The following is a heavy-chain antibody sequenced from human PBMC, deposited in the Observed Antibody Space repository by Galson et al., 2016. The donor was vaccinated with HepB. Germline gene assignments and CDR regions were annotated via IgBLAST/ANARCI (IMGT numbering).Heavy chain of an antibody. V-gene: IGHV3-11*01. D-gene: IGHD1-26*01. J-gene: IGHJ4*02. CDR2: ISSSDSII. Sequence: SLRLSCAASGFTFSDYYMSWIRQAPGKGLEWVSYISSSDSIIYYADSVKGRFTISRDNAKNSLYLQMNSLRAEDTAVYYCARDLGPKWELIGFLEGGIDLHFDYWGQGTLVTVSS. CDR3: ARDLGPKWELIGFLEGGIDLHFDY. CDR1: GFTFSDYY.